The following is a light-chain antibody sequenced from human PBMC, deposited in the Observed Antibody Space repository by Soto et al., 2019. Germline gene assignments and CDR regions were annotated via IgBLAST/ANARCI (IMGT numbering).Light chain of an antibody. J-gene: IGKJ4*01. V-gene: IGKV3-11*01. CDR3: QQRSNWPPVT. CDR1: QSVGSF. CDR2: DAS. Sequence: EIVLTQSPATLSLSPGERATLSCRASQSVGSFLAWYQQKPGQAPRLLISDASNRATGIPARFSGSGSGTDFTLTISSLETEDFAVYYCQQRSNWPPVTFGGGTKVEMK.